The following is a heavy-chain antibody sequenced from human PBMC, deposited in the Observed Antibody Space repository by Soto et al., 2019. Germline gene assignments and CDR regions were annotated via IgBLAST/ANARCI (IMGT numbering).Heavy chain of an antibody. CDR1: GFTFSSYW. Sequence: GGSLRLSCAASGFTFSSYWMHWVRQAPGKGLVWVSRINSDGSSTSYADSVKGRFTISRDNAKNTLYLQMNSLRAEDTAVYYCARSLPPNEITFGGVIVPSIDYWGQGTLVTVSS. V-gene: IGHV3-74*01. D-gene: IGHD3-16*02. J-gene: IGHJ4*02. CDR2: INSDGSST. CDR3: ARSLPPNEITFGGVIVPSIDY.